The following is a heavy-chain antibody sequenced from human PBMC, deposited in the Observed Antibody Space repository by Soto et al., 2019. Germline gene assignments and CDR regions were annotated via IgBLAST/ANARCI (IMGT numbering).Heavy chain of an antibody. V-gene: IGHV3-23*01. CDR2: ISGSGGTT. J-gene: IGHJ3*02. D-gene: IGHD6-19*01. Sequence: EVLLLESGGGLVQPGGSLRLSFAASGFTFSSYAMSWVRQAPGKGLEWVSAISGSGGTTYYADSVKGRFTFSRDNSKNTLYLQMNSLRAEDTAVYYCAKTANGWFSAFDIWGQGTMVTVSS. CDR1: GFTFSSYA. CDR3: AKTANGWFSAFDI.